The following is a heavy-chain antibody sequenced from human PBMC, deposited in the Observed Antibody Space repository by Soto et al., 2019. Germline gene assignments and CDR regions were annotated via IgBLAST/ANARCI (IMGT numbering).Heavy chain of an antibody. J-gene: IGHJ6*03. CDR1: GYTFTSYY. CDR3: ARDVAYYYMDV. Sequence: ASVKVSCKASGYTFTSYYMHWVRQAPGQGLEWMGIINPSGGSTSYAQKFQGRVTITRDTSASTAYMELSSLRSEDTAVYYCARDVAYYYMDVWGKGTTVTVSS. CDR2: INPSGGST. V-gene: IGHV1-46*01.